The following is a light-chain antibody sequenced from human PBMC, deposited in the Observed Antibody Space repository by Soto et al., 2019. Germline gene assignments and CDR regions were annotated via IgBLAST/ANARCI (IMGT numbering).Light chain of an antibody. V-gene: IGKV4-1*01. J-gene: IGKJ1*01. CDR3: QPYYSTPWT. CDR2: WAS. Sequence: DIVMTQSPDSLAVSLGERATINCKSSQSVLYSSNNKTYLAWYQQKPGQPPELLIYWASTRESGVPDRFSGSRSGTDFTLTISSLQAEDVAVYYCQPYYSTPWTFGQGTKVEIK. CDR1: QSVLYSSNNKTY.